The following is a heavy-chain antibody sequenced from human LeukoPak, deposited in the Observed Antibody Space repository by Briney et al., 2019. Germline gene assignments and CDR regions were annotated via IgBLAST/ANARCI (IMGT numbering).Heavy chain of an antibody. CDR3: AKDYSGAPWFDP. CDR1: GFTFSSYA. Sequence: PGGSLRLSCAASGFTFSSYAMSWVRQAPGKGLEWVAFIRYDGSNKYYADSVKGRFTISRDNSKNTLYLQMNSLRAEDTAVYYCAKDYSGAPWFDPWGQGTLVTVSS. V-gene: IGHV3-30*02. CDR2: IRYDGSNK. D-gene: IGHD1-26*01. J-gene: IGHJ5*02.